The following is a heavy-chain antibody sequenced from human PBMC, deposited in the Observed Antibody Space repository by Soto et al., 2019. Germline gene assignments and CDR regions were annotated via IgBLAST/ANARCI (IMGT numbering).Heavy chain of an antibody. J-gene: IGHJ5*02. CDR3: ARGPYYFWSGYPWFDP. CDR2: IYHSGST. D-gene: IGHD3-3*01. V-gene: IGHV4-61*01. CDR1: GGSVSSGSYY. Sequence: SETLSLTCTVSGGSVSSGSYYWSWIRQPPGKGLEWIAYIYHSGSTNYNPSLKSRVTMSVDTSKNQFSLKLSSVTAADTAVYYCARGPYYFWSGYPWFDPSGQGPLFTVSS.